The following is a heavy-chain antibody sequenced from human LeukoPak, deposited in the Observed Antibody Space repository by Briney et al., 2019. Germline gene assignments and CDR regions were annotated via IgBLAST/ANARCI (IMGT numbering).Heavy chain of an antibody. V-gene: IGHV4-34*01. D-gene: IGHD3-3*01. CDR1: GGSFSGYY. Sequence: SETLSLTCAVYGGSFSGYYWSWIRQPPGKGLEWIGEINHSGSTNYSPSLKSRVTISVDTSKNQFSLKLSSVTAADTAVYYCARGYDFWSGYSRYFDYWGQGTLVTVSS. CDR3: ARGYDFWSGYSRYFDY. J-gene: IGHJ4*02. CDR2: INHSGST.